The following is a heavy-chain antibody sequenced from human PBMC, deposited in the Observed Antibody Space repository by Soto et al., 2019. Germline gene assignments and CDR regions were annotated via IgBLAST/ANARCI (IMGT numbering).Heavy chain of an antibody. D-gene: IGHD2-21*01. V-gene: IGHV5-10-1*01. CDR2: IDPSDSYT. CDR3: ASPGEDYYYYGMDV. J-gene: IGHJ6*02. CDR1: GYSFTSYW. Sequence: GESLKISCKGSGYSFTSYWISWVRQMPGKGLEWTGRIDPSDSYTNYSPSFQGHVTISADKSISTAYLQWSSLKASDTAMYYCASPGEDYYYYGMDVWGQGTTVTVSS.